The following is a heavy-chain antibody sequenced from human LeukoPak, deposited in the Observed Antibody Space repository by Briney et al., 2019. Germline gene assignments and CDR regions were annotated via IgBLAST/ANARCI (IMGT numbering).Heavy chain of an antibody. V-gene: IGHV4-31*03. CDR1: GGSISSGGYY. CDR3: ARTPGITIFGVVYYYGMDV. CDR2: IYYSGST. D-gene: IGHD3-3*01. J-gene: IGHJ6*02. Sequence: SETLSLTCTVSGGSISSGGYYWSWIRHHPGKGLEWIGYIYYSGSTYYNPSLKSRVTISVDTSKNQFSLKLSSVTAADTAVYYCARTPGITIFGVVYYYGMDVWGQGTTVTVSS.